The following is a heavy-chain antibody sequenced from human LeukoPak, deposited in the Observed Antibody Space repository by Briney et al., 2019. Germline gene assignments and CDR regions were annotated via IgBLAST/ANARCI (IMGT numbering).Heavy chain of an antibody. Sequence: PGGSLRLSCAASGFTFSSYAMSWVRQAPGKGLEWVSAISGSGGSTYYADSVKGRFTISRDNSKNTLYLQMNSLRAGDTAVYYCAYSSSWYDWFDPWGQGTLVTVSS. D-gene: IGHD6-13*01. V-gene: IGHV3-23*01. J-gene: IGHJ5*02. CDR3: AYSSSWYDWFDP. CDR1: GFTFSSYA. CDR2: ISGSGGST.